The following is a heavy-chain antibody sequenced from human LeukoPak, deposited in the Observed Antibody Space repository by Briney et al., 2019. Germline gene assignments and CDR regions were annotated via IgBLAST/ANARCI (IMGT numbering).Heavy chain of an antibody. Sequence: PGGSLRLSCAVSGFTFSSYSMSWVRQAPGKGLEWVSYISSSSSTIYYAVSVKGRFTIARDNAKNSLYLQMDSLRDEDTAVYHCARDKSGNYLIDCWGQGSLVTVSS. CDR1: GFTFSSYS. CDR3: ARDKSGNYLIDC. V-gene: IGHV3-48*02. CDR2: ISSSSSTI. J-gene: IGHJ4*02. D-gene: IGHD1-26*01.